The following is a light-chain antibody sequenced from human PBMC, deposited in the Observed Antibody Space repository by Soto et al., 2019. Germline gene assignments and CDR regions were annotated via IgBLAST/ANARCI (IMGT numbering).Light chain of an antibody. J-gene: IGKJ4*01. CDR3: MQRLEFPLT. Sequence: DILMTQTPLSLPVTPGEPASMSCRSNQSLVDSEDGNTYLDWFLQRAGQSPKLLIHTLSHRAFGVTDRCSGSGSGTEFTLKIMSVDAEDVGVYYCMQRLEFPLTFGGGTKVDIK. V-gene: IGKV2-40*01. CDR2: TLS. CDR1: QSLVDSEDGNTY.